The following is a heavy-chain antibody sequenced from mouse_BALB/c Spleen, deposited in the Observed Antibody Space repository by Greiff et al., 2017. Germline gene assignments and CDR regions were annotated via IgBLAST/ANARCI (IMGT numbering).Heavy chain of an antibody. CDR1: GYAFTSYN. D-gene: IGHD5-1*01. J-gene: IGHJ3*01. Sequence: VQLQQSGPELVKPGASVKVSCKASGYAFTSYNMYWVKQSHGKSLEWIGYIDPYNGGTSYHQKFKGKATLTVDKSSSTAYMHLNSLTSEDSAVYYGARGDEYGEAGFADWGQGTLVTVSA. V-gene: IGHV1S135*01. CDR3: ARGDEYGEAGFAD. CDR2: IDPYNGGT.